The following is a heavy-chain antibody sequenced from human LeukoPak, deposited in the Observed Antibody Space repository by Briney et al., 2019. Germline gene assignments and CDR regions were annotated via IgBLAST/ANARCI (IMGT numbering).Heavy chain of an antibody. CDR1: GFTFSSYG. J-gene: IGHJ4*02. CDR3: AKGTGNIVATIDY. D-gene: IGHD5-12*01. V-gene: IGHV3-33*06. Sequence: GGSLRLSCAASGFTFSSYGMHWVRQAPGKGLEWVAVIWYDGSNKYYADSVKGRFTISRDNSKNTLYLQMNSPRAEDTAVYYCAKGTGNIVATIDYWGQGTLVTVSS. CDR2: IWYDGSNK.